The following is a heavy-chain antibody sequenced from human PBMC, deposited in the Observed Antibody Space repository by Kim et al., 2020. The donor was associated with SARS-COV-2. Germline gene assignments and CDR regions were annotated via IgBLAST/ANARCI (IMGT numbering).Heavy chain of an antibody. J-gene: IGHJ4*02. CDR3: ARDITYYYDSSGYRGGFDY. Sequence: GRFTISRDNAKNSLYLQINSLRAEDTAVYYCARDITYYYDSSGYRGGFDYWGQGTLVTVSS. D-gene: IGHD3-22*01. V-gene: IGHV3-48*03.